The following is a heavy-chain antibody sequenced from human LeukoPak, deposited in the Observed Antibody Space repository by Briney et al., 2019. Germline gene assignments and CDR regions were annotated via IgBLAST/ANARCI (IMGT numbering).Heavy chain of an antibody. CDR2: IYYSGST. Sequence: PSETLSLTCTVSGGSISSGGYYWSWIRQHPGKGLEWIGYIYYSGSTYYNPSLKSRVTIAVDRSKNQFSLKLSSVTAADTAVYYCARDGNYGDYFDYWGQGTLVTVSS. D-gene: IGHD4-17*01. CDR1: GGSISSGGYY. CDR3: ARDGNYGDYFDY. V-gene: IGHV4-31*03. J-gene: IGHJ4*02.